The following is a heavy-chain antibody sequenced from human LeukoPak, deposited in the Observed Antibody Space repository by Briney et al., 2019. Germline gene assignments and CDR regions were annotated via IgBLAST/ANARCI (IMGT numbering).Heavy chain of an antibody. CDR3: AHNRRGGYSSGWYPYYFDY. Sequence: RTGGSLRLSCAASGFTFSSYAMSWVRQAPGKGLEWVSAISGSGGSTYYADSVKGRFTISRDNSKNTLYLQMNSPRAEDTAVYYCAHNRRGGYSSGWYPYYFDYWGQGTLVTVSS. CDR1: GFTFSSYA. J-gene: IGHJ4*02. D-gene: IGHD6-19*01. CDR2: ISGSGGST. V-gene: IGHV3-23*01.